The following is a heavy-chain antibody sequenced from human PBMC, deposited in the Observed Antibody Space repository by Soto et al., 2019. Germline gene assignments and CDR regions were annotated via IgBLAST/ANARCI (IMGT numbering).Heavy chain of an antibody. Sequence: GGSLRLSCAVFGFTFSNYKMSWVRQAPGKGLEWVSSVSSTSGYIYYGDSVKGRFTISRDNAKNSLYLQMNSLRAEDTAVYYCARANVDTSVVIEYYFDYWGQGTLVTVSS. V-gene: IGHV3-21*01. D-gene: IGHD5-18*01. J-gene: IGHJ4*02. CDR2: VSSTSGYI. CDR1: GFTFSNYK. CDR3: ARANVDTSVVIEYYFDY.